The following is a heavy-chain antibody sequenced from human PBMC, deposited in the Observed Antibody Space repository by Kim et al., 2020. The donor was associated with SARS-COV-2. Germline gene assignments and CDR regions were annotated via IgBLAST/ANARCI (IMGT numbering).Heavy chain of an antibody. CDR2: IYYSGST. CDR3: ARSQTPYDYVWGSYRWGTFDY. J-gene: IGHJ4*02. V-gene: IGHV4-39*07. Sequence: SETLSLTCTVSGGSISSSSYYWGWIRQPPGKGLEWIGSIYYSGSTYYNPSLKSRVTISVDTSKNQFSLKLSSVTAADTAVYYCARSQTPYDYVWGSYRWGTFDYWCQGTLVTVSS. D-gene: IGHD3-16*02. CDR1: GGSISSSSYY.